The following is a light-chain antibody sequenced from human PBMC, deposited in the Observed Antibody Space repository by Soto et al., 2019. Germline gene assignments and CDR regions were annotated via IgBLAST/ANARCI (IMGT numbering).Light chain of an antibody. CDR3: CSYAGSSTPVV. Sequence: QSALTQPASVSGSPGQSITIPCTGTSSDVGSYNLVSWYQQHPGKAPKLMIYEGSKRPSGVSNRFSGSKSGNTASLTISGLQAEDEADYYCCSYAGSSTPVVFGGGTKVTVL. CDR2: EGS. CDR1: SSDVGSYNL. J-gene: IGLJ2*01. V-gene: IGLV2-23*01.